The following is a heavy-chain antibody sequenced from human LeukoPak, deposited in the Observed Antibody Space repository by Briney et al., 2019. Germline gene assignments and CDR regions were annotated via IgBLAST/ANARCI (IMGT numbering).Heavy chain of an antibody. CDR3: ARGLYDSSGYYYFPHY. CDR1: GFTFSSYG. Sequence: GGSLRLSCAASGFTFSSYGMHWVRQAPGKGLEWVAVISDDGSNKYYADSVKGRFTISRDNSKNTLYLQMNSLRAEDTAVYYCARGLYDSSGYYYFPHYWGQGTLVTVSS. V-gene: IGHV3-30*03. J-gene: IGHJ4*02. CDR2: ISDDGSNK. D-gene: IGHD3-22*01.